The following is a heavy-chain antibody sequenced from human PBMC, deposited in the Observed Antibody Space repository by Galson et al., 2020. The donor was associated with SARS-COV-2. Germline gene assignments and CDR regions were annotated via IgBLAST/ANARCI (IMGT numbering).Heavy chain of an antibody. J-gene: IGHJ4*02. CDR2: IYYRGYT. Sequence: ASETLSLTCTASGGSISTSHYYWCWVRQPPGKGLEWIGSIYYRGYTYYNPSLKSRVITSIDTSKNQFSLKLSSVTAGDTAVYYCVREALDGDYEGNFDYWGQGSLVTVSS. V-gene: IGHV4-39*07. CDR1: GGSISTSHYY. D-gene: IGHD4-17*01. CDR3: VREALDGDYEGNFDY.